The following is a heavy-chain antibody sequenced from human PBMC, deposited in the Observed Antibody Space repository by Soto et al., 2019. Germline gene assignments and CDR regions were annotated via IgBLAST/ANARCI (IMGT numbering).Heavy chain of an antibody. Sequence: SVKVSCKASGGTFSSYAISWVRQAPGQGLEWMGGIIPIFGTANYAQKFQGRVTITADESTSTAYMELSSLRSEDTAVYYCASNPLGELELRAVAFDIWGQGTMVTV. CDR1: GGTFSSYA. V-gene: IGHV1-69*13. CDR3: ASNPLGELELRAVAFDI. CDR2: IIPIFGTA. J-gene: IGHJ3*02. D-gene: IGHD1-7*01.